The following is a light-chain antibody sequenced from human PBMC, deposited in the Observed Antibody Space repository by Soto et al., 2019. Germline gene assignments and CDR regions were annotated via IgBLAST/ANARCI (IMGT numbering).Light chain of an antibody. Sequence: QSALTQPASVSGSPGQSITISCTGTSSDVGGYDYVSWYQLHPGKAPKLMVFEVSNRPSGVSYRFSGSKSGNTASLTISGLQAEDEADYYCSSYTAGGTIFGTGTKVTVL. CDR2: EVS. CDR1: SSDVGGYDY. CDR3: SSYTAGGTI. V-gene: IGLV2-14*01. J-gene: IGLJ1*01.